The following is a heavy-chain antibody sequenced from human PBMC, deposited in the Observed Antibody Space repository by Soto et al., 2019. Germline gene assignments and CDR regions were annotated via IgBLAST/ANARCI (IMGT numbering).Heavy chain of an antibody. J-gene: IGHJ4*02. CDR2: ISWNSDNV. D-gene: IGHD6-19*01. Sequence: EVQLVESGGGLVQPGRSLRLSCAASGLTFDDSAMHWVRQAPGKGLEWVSRISWNSDNVGYADSVKGRFTISRDNAKNSLYLQMNSLRTEDTALYYCAKAVAGWGYFDYWGQGTLVTVSS. CDR1: GLTFDDSA. CDR3: AKAVAGWGYFDY. V-gene: IGHV3-9*01.